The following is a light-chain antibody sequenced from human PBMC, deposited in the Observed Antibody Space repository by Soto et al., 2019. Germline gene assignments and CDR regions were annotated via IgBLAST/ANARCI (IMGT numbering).Light chain of an antibody. CDR3: SSYTSVSTYV. CDR1: SSDIGRYNF. CDR2: EVT. Sequence: QSVLTQPASVSGSPGQSITISCTGTSSDIGRYNFVSWYQQHPDKAPKLMIYEVTNRPPGVSDRFSGSKSGKTASLTISGLQAEDEADYYCSSYTSVSTYVFGTGTKVTVL. V-gene: IGLV2-14*01. J-gene: IGLJ1*01.